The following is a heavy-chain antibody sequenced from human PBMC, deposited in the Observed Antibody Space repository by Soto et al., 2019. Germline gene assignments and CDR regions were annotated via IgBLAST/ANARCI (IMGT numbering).Heavy chain of an antibody. Sequence: SETLSLTCTVSGGSISSSSYYWGWIRQPPGKGLEWIGSIYYSGSTYYNPSLKSRVTISVDTSKNQFSLKLSSVTAADTAVYYCARPITMVRGVMDYYYMDVWGKGTTVTVSS. J-gene: IGHJ6*03. CDR1: GGSISSSSYY. CDR3: ARPITMVRGVMDYYYMDV. D-gene: IGHD3-10*01. CDR2: IYYSGST. V-gene: IGHV4-39*01.